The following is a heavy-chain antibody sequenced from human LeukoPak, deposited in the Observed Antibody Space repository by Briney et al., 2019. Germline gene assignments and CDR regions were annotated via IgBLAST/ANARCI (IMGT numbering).Heavy chain of an antibody. CDR3: ARDLVDSSGYFLESKFDY. J-gene: IGHJ4*02. V-gene: IGHV1-2*02. D-gene: IGHD3-22*01. CDR1: GYTFTGYY. CDR2: INPNSGGT. Sequence: GASVKVSCKASGYTFTGYYMHWVRQAPGQGLEWMGWINPNSGGTNYAQKFQGRVTMTRDTSISTAYMELSRLRSDDTAVYYCARDLVDSSGYFLESKFDYWGQGTLVTVSS.